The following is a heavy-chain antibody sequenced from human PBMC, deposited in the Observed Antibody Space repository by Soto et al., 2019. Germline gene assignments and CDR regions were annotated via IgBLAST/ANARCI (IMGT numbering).Heavy chain of an antibody. J-gene: IGHJ3*02. Sequence: QVQLVESGGGVVQPGRSLRLSCAASGFTFSSYGMHWVRQAPGKGLEWVAVISYDGSNKYYADSVKGRFTISRDNSKNTLYLQMNSLRAGDTAVYYCAKVDAAGTPRGAFDIWGQGTMVTVSS. D-gene: IGHD6-19*01. CDR3: AKVDAAGTPRGAFDI. CDR2: ISYDGSNK. CDR1: GFTFSSYG. V-gene: IGHV3-30*18.